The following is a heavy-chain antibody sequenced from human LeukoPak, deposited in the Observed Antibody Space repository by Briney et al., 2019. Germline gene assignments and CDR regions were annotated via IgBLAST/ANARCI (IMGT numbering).Heavy chain of an antibody. CDR1: GFTFNHYG. Sequence: GGSLRLSCAAAGFTFNHYGMHWVRQAPGKGLEWVAVIWSDGTNQYYAGSVKGRFTISRDDSGNTGYLQMNSLRPEDTGVYYCARDAQRGFDYSNSLEYWGQGTPVTVST. D-gene: IGHD4-11*01. J-gene: IGHJ4*02. CDR2: IWSDGTNQ. CDR3: ARDAQRGFDYSNSLEY. V-gene: IGHV3-33*01.